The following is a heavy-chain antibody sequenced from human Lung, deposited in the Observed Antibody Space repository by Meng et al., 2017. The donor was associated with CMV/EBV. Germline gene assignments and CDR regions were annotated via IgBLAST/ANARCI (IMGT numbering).Heavy chain of an antibody. D-gene: IGHD4-11*01. V-gene: IGHV3-7*01. CDR3: ARVDRTLVDYGNFVFRLNWYFDR. CDR1: RFXFSSYC. J-gene: IGHJ2*01. CDR2: IKQDGGEK. Sequence: GGSXRLXCAASRFXFSSYCMSWVRQAPGKGLEWVANIKQDGGEKDYVDSMKGRFTISRDNAKNSLYLQMNSLRAEDTAVYYCARVDRTLVDYGNFVFRLNWYFDRWXRGTXVTVSS.